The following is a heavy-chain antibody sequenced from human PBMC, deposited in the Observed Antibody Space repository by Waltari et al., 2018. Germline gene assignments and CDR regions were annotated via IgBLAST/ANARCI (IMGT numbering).Heavy chain of an antibody. Sequence: EVQLVESGGGLVKPGGSLRLSCAASGFTFSSYSMNWVRQAPGKGLEWVSSISSSSSYIDDADSVKGRFTISRDNAKNALYLQMNSLRAEDTAVYYCARGVVVVAATGWYFDLWGRGTLVTVSS. CDR3: ARGVVVVAATGWYFDL. CDR2: ISSSSSYI. D-gene: IGHD2-15*01. J-gene: IGHJ2*01. V-gene: IGHV3-21*01. CDR1: GFTFSSYS.